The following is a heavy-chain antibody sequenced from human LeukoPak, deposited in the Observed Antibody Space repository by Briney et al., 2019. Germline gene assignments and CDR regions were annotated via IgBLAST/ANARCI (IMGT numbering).Heavy chain of an antibody. CDR2: IYYSGST. D-gene: IGHD5-24*01. V-gene: IGHV4-59*11. J-gene: IGHJ4*02. Sequence: SETLTLTCIVSGDSISRHYSMWIRQPPGKGLECIGYIYYSGSTNYNPSLKSRVTIPVDTSKNEFSLKLSSVTAAETAVYYCARGGPDIAMATTIDYWGQETLVTVSS. CDR1: GDSISRHY. CDR3: ARGGPDIAMATTIDY.